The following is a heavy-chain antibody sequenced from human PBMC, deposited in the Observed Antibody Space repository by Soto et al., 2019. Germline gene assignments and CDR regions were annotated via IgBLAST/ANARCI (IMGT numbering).Heavy chain of an antibody. CDR2: IYSGETT. J-gene: IGHJ4*02. Sequence: GGSLRLSCAASGFNVNSDYMNWVRQTPGKGLEWVASIYSGETTYYADSVRGRFTISSDKSKNTLYFQLSSLRIEDTAVYYCTRDGRGLGRLSLFEYWGQGVLVTVS. CDR3: TRDGRGLGRLSLFEY. D-gene: IGHD2-21*02. CDR1: GFNVNSDY. V-gene: IGHV3-53*01.